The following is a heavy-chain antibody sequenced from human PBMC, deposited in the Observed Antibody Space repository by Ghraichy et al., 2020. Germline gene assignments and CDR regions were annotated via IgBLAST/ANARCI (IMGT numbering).Heavy chain of an antibody. J-gene: IGHJ2*01. D-gene: IGHD6-25*01. CDR2: IKEDESEK. Sequence: GGSLRLSCEASEFTFRSYWMIWIRQAPGKGLEWVATIKEDESEKYYVDSVKGRFTISRDNAKNSLYLQMNSLRAEDTGLYYCVRVSGWGSNWYFDLWGRGTRVTGS. CDR1: EFTFRSYW. CDR3: VRVSGWGSNWYFDL. V-gene: IGHV3-7*03.